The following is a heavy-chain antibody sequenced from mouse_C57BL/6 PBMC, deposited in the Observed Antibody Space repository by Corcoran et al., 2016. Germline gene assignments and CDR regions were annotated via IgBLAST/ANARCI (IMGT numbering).Heavy chain of an antibody. Sequence: EVQLQQSGPELVKPGASVKISCKASGYTFTDYYMNWVKQSHGMSLEWIGDINPNNGGTSYNQKFKGKATLTVDQSFSTAYMELRSLTSEDSAVDDCATGTWCAYWNQGTLVTVSA. CDR1: GYTFTDYY. V-gene: IGHV1-26*01. CDR3: ATGTWCAY. CDR2: INPNNGGT. D-gene: IGHD4-1*01. J-gene: IGHJ3*01.